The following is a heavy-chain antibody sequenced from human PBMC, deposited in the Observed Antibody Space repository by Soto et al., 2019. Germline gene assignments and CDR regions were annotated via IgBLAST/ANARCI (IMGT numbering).Heavy chain of an antibody. J-gene: IGHJ4*02. CDR1: GYTFTSYG. Sequence: QVQLVQSGAEVKKPGASEKVSCKASGYTFTSYGISWQRQAPGHGVEWMGWISAYNGNTNYAQKRQGRVTMTADTSTSTAYMELRSLRSDDTAVYYCARDAGVRSDYWGEGTLVVVSS. D-gene: IGHD2-8*01. CDR3: ARDAGVRSDY. V-gene: IGHV1-18*01. CDR2: ISAYNGNT.